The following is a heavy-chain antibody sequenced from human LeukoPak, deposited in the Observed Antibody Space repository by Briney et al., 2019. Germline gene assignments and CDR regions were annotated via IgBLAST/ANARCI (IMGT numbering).Heavy chain of an antibody. V-gene: IGHV1-69*04. Sequence: SVKVSCKASGGTFSSYAVSWVRQAPGQGLEWMGRIIPIFGIANYAQKFQGRVTITADKSTSTAYMELSCLRSEDTAVYYCARGVGSGWAYFDYWGQGTLVTVSS. J-gene: IGHJ4*02. CDR1: GGTFSSYA. CDR2: IIPIFGIA. CDR3: ARGVGSGWAYFDY. D-gene: IGHD6-19*01.